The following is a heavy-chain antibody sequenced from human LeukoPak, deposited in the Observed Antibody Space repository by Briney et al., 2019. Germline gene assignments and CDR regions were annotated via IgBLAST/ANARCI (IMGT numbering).Heavy chain of an antibody. Sequence: ASVKVSCKASGYTFSDYYMHWVRQAPAQGLEWMGWISPNSVEKVYAQKFQGRVTMTRDTSISTAYMELSRVRSDDTAVYYCARKRGVGVDRNAFDIWGQGTMVTVSS. D-gene: IGHD3-3*01. CDR3: ARKRGVGVDRNAFDI. CDR2: ISPNSVEK. J-gene: IGHJ3*02. V-gene: IGHV1-2*02. CDR1: GYTFSDYY.